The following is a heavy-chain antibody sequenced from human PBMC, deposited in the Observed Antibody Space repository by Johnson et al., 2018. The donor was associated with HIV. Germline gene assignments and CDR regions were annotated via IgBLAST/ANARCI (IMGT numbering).Heavy chain of an antibody. CDR3: ARDDLGNPFSSYEAFDI. D-gene: IGHD6-13*01. J-gene: IGHJ3*02. CDR2: MSYDGSNK. V-gene: IGHV3-30*03. Sequence: QVQLVESGGGLVKPGGSLRLSCAASGFTFSDYYMSWIRQAPGKGLEWVAVMSYDGSNKYYADSVKGRFTIYRDNSKNTLYLQMNSLRAEDTAVYYCARDDLGNPFSSYEAFDIWGQGTMVTDSS. CDR1: GFTFSDYY.